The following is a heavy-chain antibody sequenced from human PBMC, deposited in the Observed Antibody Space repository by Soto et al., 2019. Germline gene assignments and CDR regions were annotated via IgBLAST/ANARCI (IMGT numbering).Heavy chain of an antibody. D-gene: IGHD3-3*01. CDR1: GYNFAGYW. CDR2: IYPSDSDT. V-gene: IGHV5-51*01. CDR3: ARGGVSTRSFDY. Sequence: WESLKISCKGSGYNFAGYWIAWVRQMPGKGLELMGIIYPSDSDTRYRPSFQGQVTISADKSISSAYLQWSSLRASLTAMYYCARGGVSTRSFDYWGHGTPVTVAS. J-gene: IGHJ4*01.